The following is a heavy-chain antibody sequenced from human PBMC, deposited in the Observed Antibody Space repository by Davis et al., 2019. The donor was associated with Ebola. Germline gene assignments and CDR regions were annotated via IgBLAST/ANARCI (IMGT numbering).Heavy chain of an antibody. D-gene: IGHD6-13*01. CDR2: IYSGGST. V-gene: IGHV3-53*01. CDR3: ARVGSGSQGGMDV. Sequence: GESLKISCAASGFTVSSNYMSWVRQAPGKGLEWVSVIYSGGSTYYADSVKGRFTISRDNSKNTLYLQMNSLRAEDTAVYYCARVGSGSQGGMDVWGQGTLVTVSS. CDR1: GFTVSSNY. J-gene: IGHJ4*02.